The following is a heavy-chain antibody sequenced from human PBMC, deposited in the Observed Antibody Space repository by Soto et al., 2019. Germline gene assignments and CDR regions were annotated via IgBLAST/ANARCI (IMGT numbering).Heavy chain of an antibody. CDR1: GYTFTSYD. CDR3: ARGLRYFDWLLQYYFDY. D-gene: IGHD3-9*01. V-gene: IGHV1-8*01. J-gene: IGHJ4*02. CDR2: MNPNSGNT. Sequence: QVQLVQSGAEVKKPGASVKVSCKASGYTFTSYDINWVRQATGQGLEWMGWMNPNSGNTGYAQKFQGRVTMTRNTSISTACMELSSLRSEDTAVYYCARGLRYFDWLLQYYFDYWGQGTLVTVSS.